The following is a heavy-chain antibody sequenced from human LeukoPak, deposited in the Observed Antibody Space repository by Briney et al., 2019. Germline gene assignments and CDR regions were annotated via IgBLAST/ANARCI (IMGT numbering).Heavy chain of an antibody. J-gene: IGHJ6*02. CDR1: GGSISSYY. CDR2: IYYSGST. D-gene: IGHD1-1*01. Sequence: SETLSLTCTVSGGSISSYYWSWIRQPPGKGLEWIGYIYYSGSTNYNPSLKSRVTISVDTSKNQFSLKPSSVTAADTAVYYCARLPVTTYYYYGMDVWGQGTTVTVSS. CDR3: ARLPVTTYYYYGMDV. V-gene: IGHV4-59*08.